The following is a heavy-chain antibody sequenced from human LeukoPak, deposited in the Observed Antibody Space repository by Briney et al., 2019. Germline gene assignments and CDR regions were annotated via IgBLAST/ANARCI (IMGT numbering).Heavy chain of an antibody. J-gene: IGHJ4*02. CDR2: IYYSGST. V-gene: IGHV4-59*01. D-gene: IGHD3-9*01. Sequence: SETLSLTCTVSGGSISSYYWSWIRQPPGKALEWIGYIYYSGSTSYNPSLQSRVTISVDMSKNHFSLKLSTVTAGDTAVYYCARAARGPIRYFDCWGGGGLVTVCS. CDR3: ARAARGPIRYFDC. CDR1: GGSISSYY.